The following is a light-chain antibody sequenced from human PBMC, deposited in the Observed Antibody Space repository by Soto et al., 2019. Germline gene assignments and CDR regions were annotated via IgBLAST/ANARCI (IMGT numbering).Light chain of an antibody. CDR2: DVS. V-gene: IGKV1-5*01. CDR3: QQYSSFSWT. Sequence: DIQMTQSPSTLSASVGDRVTITCRASQSIGTWVAWYQQKPGEAPKFLIYDVSTLDNGVPSRFSGSGSGTEFTLTISGLQPDDFATYYCQQYSSFSWTFGQGTKVEIK. J-gene: IGKJ1*01. CDR1: QSIGTW.